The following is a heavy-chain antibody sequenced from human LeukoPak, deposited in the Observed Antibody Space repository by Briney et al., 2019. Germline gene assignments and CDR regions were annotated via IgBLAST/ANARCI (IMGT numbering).Heavy chain of an antibody. D-gene: IGHD2-2*01. J-gene: IGHJ3*02. CDR1: GYTFTSYD. CDR3: ARGHCSSTSCRSSSDAFDI. Sequence: APVKVSCKASGYTFTSYDINWVRQATGQGLEWMGWMNPNSGNTGYAQKFQGRVTITRNTSISTAYMELSSLRSEDTAVYYCARGHCSSTSCRSSSDAFDIWGQGTMVTVSS. CDR2: MNPNSGNT. V-gene: IGHV1-8*03.